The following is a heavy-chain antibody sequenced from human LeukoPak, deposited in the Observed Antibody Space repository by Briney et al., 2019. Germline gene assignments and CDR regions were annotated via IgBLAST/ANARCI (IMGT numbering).Heavy chain of an antibody. CDR2: IYHSGST. CDR3: ASTYSSSWWD. V-gene: IGHV4-59*01. D-gene: IGHD6-13*01. CDR1: GGFNTHYY. J-gene: IGHJ4*02. Sequence: PPETLPLTCSVSGGFNTHYYWSWIRQPPGKGLEWIGYIYHSGSTKYNPSLKSRVTISVDTSKNHFSLKLSSVTAADTAVYYCASTYSSSWWDWGQGTLVIVSS.